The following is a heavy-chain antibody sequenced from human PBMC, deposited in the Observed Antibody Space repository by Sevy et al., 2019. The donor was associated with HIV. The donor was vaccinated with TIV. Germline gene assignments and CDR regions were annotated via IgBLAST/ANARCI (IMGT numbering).Heavy chain of an antibody. CDR3: ARGDGVVVAATLYYFDY. D-gene: IGHD2-15*01. Sequence: GGSLRLSCAASGFTFSSYAMHWVRQAPGKGLEWVAVISYDGSNKYYADSVKGRFTISRDNSKNTPYLQMNSLRAEDTAVYYCARGDGVVVAATLYYFDYWGQGTLVTVSS. CDR2: ISYDGSNK. V-gene: IGHV3-30-3*01. CDR1: GFTFSSYA. J-gene: IGHJ4*02.